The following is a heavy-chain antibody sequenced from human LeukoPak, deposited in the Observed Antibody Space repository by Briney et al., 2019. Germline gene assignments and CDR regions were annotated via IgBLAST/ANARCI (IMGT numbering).Heavy chain of an antibody. CDR2: INPNSGGT. V-gene: IGHV1-2*02. Sequence: ASVKVSCKASGYTFTGYYMHWVRQAPGQGLEWMGWINPNSGGTNYAQKFQGRVTMTRDTSISSAYMELSRLRSDDTAVYYCARDLVRGAYRRVYFDLWGRGTLVTVSS. CDR1: GYTFTGYY. CDR3: ARDLVRGAYRRVYFDL. J-gene: IGHJ2*01. D-gene: IGHD3-10*01.